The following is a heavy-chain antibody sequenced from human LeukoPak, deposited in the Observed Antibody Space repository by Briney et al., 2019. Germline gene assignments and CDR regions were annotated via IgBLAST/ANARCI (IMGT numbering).Heavy chain of an antibody. J-gene: IGHJ4*02. V-gene: IGHV4-38-2*01. Sequence: GSLRLSCAASGFTFSNAWMSWVRQPPGKGLEWIGSIDHSGSTYYNPSLKSRVTISVDTSKNQFSLKLTSVTAADTAVYYCARGGKWLYYFDYWGQGTLVTVSS. CDR3: ARGGKWLYYFDY. CDR2: IDHSGST. D-gene: IGHD6-19*01. CDR1: GFTFSNAW.